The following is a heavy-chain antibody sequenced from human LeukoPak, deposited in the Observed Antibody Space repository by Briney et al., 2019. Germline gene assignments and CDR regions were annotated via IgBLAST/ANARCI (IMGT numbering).Heavy chain of an antibody. CDR1: GFSFSFSDSY. CDR3: ARGPGNRGYFDY. J-gene: IGHJ4*02. Sequence: GGSLRLSCTASGFSFSFSDSYLIWIRQATGKGLEWVSYISKSGSTIYYPDSVKGRFTISRDNAKNSVYLQMNSLRAEDTAVYYCARGPGNRGYFDYWGQGTLVTVSS. V-gene: IGHV3-11*01. D-gene: IGHD1-14*01. CDR2: ISKSGSTI.